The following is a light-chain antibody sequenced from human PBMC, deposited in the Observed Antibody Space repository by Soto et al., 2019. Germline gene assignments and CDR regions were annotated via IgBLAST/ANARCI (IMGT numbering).Light chain of an antibody. CDR2: AAS. CDR1: QGIRND. CDR3: LQDNTYPVT. Sequence: AIQMTQSPSPLSASFVDRVTITCRASQGIRNDLGWYQQKPGKAPPLVIHAASSLETGVPSRFSGSGSGTDFTLTIRNLQPEDVATYYCLQDNTYPVTFGGGTKVDIK. J-gene: IGKJ4*01. V-gene: IGKV1-6*01.